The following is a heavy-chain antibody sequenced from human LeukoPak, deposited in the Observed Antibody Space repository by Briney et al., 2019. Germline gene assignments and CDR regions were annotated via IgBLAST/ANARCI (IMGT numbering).Heavy chain of an antibody. CDR1: GGSISSSDYY. Sequence: SETLSLTCTVSGGSISSSDYYWGWIRQPPGKGLEWIASIYYRGNTYYNPSLKSRVTISVDTSKNQFSLKLSSVTAADTAVYYCARGTAGRACSGGSCYGRYYYYYYMDVWGKGTTVTISS. CDR2: IYYRGNT. V-gene: IGHV4-39*07. CDR3: ARGTAGRACSGGSCYGRYYYYYYMDV. J-gene: IGHJ6*03. D-gene: IGHD2-15*01.